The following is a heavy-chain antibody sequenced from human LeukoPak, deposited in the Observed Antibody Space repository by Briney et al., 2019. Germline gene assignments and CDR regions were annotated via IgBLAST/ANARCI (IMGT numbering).Heavy chain of an antibody. CDR2: IIPIFGTA. Sequence: SVKVSCKASGGTFSSYAISWVRQAPGQGLEWMGGIIPIFGTANYAQKFQGRVTITADESTSTAYMELSSLRSEDTAVYYCARVVYDYVWGSYRYVNYFDYWGQGTLVTVSS. J-gene: IGHJ4*02. V-gene: IGHV1-69*01. CDR1: GGTFSSYA. D-gene: IGHD3-16*02. CDR3: ARVVYDYVWGSYRYVNYFDY.